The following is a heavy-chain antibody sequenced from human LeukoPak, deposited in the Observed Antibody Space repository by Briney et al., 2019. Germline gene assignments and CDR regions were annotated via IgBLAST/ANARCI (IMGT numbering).Heavy chain of an antibody. V-gene: IGHV4-4*07. CDR1: GASISSDY. CDR2: VYPTGST. CDR3: ARLGGTNWYNWFDP. J-gene: IGHJ5*02. Sequence: PSETLSLTCTVSGASISSDYWSWIRQPAGKGLEWIGRVYPTGSTNFSPSLKNRVTMSIDTSKNQFPLNLSSVTAADTAVYYCARLGGTNWYNWFDPWGQGTLVTVSS. D-gene: IGHD1-1*01.